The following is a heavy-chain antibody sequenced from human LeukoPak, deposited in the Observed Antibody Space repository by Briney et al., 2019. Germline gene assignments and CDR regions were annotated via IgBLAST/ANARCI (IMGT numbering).Heavy chain of an antibody. V-gene: IGHV3-30*04. CDR3: ARDPAAPLYYYDGGGYSGAFDI. J-gene: IGHJ3*02. CDR2: ISYDGTNK. CDR1: GFTFSSYA. Sequence: GGSLRLSCAASGFTFSSYAMHWVRQAPGKGLEWVAVISYDGTNKNYADSVKGRFTISRDNSKNTLYLQMNSLRPEDTALYYCARDPAAPLYYYDGGGYSGAFDIWGQGTMVTVPS. D-gene: IGHD3-22*01.